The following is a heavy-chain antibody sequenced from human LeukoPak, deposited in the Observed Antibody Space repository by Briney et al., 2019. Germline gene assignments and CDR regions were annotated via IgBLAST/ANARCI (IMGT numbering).Heavy chain of an antibody. V-gene: IGHV4-4*07. CDR3: ARDWAYDFWSGIHNWFDP. J-gene: IGHJ5*02. CDR1: GGSISSYY. D-gene: IGHD3-3*01. CDR2: IYTSGST. Sequence: SETLSLTCTVSGGSISSYYWSWIRQPAGKGLEWMGRIYTSGSTNYNPSLKSRVTMSVDTSKNQFSLKLSSVTAADTAVYYCARDWAYDFWSGIHNWFDPWGQGTLVTVSS.